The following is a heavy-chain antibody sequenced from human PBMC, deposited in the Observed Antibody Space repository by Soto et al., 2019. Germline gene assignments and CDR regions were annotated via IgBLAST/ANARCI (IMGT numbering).Heavy chain of an antibody. D-gene: IGHD3-10*01. CDR3: ARVLGTVGVTLAEYFPP. Sequence: SVKVSCKASGGTFSSYAISWVRQAPGQGLEWMGGIIPIFGTANYAQKFQGRVTITADESTSTAYMELSSLRSEDTAVYYCARVLGTVGVTLAEYFPPWGQGTLVTVSS. V-gene: IGHV1-69*13. CDR2: IIPIFGTA. J-gene: IGHJ1*01. CDR1: GGTFSSYA.